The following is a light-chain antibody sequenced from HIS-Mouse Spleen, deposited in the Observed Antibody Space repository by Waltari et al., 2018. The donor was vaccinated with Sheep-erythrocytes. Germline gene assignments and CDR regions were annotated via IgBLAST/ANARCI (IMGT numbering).Light chain of an antibody. V-gene: IGLV2-23*01. J-gene: IGLJ3*02. CDR2: EGS. Sequence: QSALTQPASVSGSPGQSITISCTGTSSDVGSYKLVSWYQQHPGKAPKPMSYEGSKRPSGVSNRFSGSKSGNTASLTISGLQAEDEADYYCCSYAGSSTPWVFGGGTKLTVL. CDR1: SSDVGSYKL. CDR3: CSYAGSSTPWV.